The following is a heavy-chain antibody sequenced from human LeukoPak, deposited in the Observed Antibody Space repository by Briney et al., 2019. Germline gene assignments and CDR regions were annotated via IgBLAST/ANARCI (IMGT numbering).Heavy chain of an antibody. V-gene: IGHV3-23*01. D-gene: IGHD2-21*02. J-gene: IGHJ4*02. CDR1: EFTFSSYA. CDR2: ISGSGGST. CDR3: AKDPDIVVVTAIFDY. Sequence: GGSLRLSCAASEFTFSSYAMSWVRQAPGKGLEWVSAISGSGGSTYYADSVKGRFTISRDNSKNTLYLQMNSLRAEDTAVYYCAKDPDIVVVTAIFDYWGQGTLVTVSS.